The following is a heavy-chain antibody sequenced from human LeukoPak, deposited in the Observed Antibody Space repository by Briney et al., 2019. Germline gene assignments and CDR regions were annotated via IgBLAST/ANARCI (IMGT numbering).Heavy chain of an antibody. D-gene: IGHD6-13*01. V-gene: IGHV1-18*01. J-gene: IGHJ3*01. CDR2: ISAYNGNT. CDR3: ARDSRGAAAADDPFDF. Sequence: ASVTVSCKASGYTFTSYGISWVRQAPGQGLEWMGWISAYNGNTNYAQKLQGRVTMTTDTSTSTAYMELRSLRSDDTAVYYCARDSRGAAAADDPFDFWGQGTMVTVST. CDR1: GYTFTSYG.